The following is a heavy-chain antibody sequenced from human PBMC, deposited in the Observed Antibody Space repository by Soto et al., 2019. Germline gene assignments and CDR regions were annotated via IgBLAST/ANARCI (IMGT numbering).Heavy chain of an antibody. CDR1: GGTFSSYT. CDR2: IIPILCIA. J-gene: IGHJ3*02. V-gene: IGHV1-69*02. Sequence: SVKVSCKASGGTFSSYTISWVRQAPGQGLEWMGRIIPILCIANYAQKFQGRVTITADKSTSTAYMELSSLRSEDTAGYYCARPLGSDAFDIWGQWTMVTVSS. CDR3: ARPLGSDAFDI. D-gene: IGHD2-15*01.